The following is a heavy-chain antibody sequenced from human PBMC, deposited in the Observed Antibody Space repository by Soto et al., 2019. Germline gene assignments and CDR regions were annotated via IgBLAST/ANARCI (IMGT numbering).Heavy chain of an antibody. J-gene: IGHJ4*02. D-gene: IGHD2-15*01. CDR1: GYTFTSYG. CDR3: AKNCSWPGYCSGNICCIDY. Sequence: QVQLVQSGAEVKKPGASVKFSCKASGYTFTSYGISWVRQAPGQGLEWMGWISAYNGNTNYAQNLQDRVNMTTDTFTNMAYMGLRRLRSDDTAVNYCAKNCSWPGYCSGNICCIDYWGQGTPVTV. V-gene: IGHV1-18*04. CDR2: ISAYNGNT.